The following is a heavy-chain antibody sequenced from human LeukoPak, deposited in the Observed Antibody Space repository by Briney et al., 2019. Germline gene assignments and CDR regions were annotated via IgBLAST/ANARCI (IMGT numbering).Heavy chain of an antibody. Sequence: ASVKVSCKASGGTFSSYAISWVRQAPGQGLDWMAWINPNSGGTNYAQKFQGRVTMTRDTSISTAYMELSRLTSDDTAVYYCARGGYTSGWYESSAFDIWGQGTMVTVSS. CDR2: INPNSGGT. CDR3: ARGGYTSGWYESSAFDI. J-gene: IGHJ3*02. D-gene: IGHD6-19*01. CDR1: GGTFSSYA. V-gene: IGHV1-2*02.